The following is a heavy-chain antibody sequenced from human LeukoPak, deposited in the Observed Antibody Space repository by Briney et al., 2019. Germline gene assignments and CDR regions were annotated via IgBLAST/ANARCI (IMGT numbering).Heavy chain of an antibody. Sequence: SETLSLTCTVSGFSISSSSDYWGWIGQPPGKGREWIVSIYYSGSTYYNPSLESRVTISVDTSKNQFSLNLNSVTAADTAVYYCARNSSDCSSTSCYHSPPYRSSAKRYNWFDPWGQGTLVTVSS. CDR2: IYYSGST. CDR3: ARNSSDCSSTSCYHSPPYRSSAKRYNWFDP. V-gene: IGHV4-39*01. D-gene: IGHD2-2*01. J-gene: IGHJ5*02. CDR1: GFSISSSSDY.